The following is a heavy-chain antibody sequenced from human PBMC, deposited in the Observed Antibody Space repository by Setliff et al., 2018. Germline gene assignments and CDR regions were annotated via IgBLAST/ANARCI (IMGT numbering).Heavy chain of an antibody. J-gene: IGHJ4*02. V-gene: IGHV3-23*01. CDR3: AKDLSSNTAASYFFDL. CDR2: GSTGKT. D-gene: IGHD5-18*01. CDR1: TFTFSKYA. Sequence: GGSLRLSCVASTFTFSKYAVTWVRQAPRKGLEWVSGGSTGKTDYADSVKGRFTMSRDSSTNTLYLQMNSLRGEDTAVYYCAKDLSSNTAASYFFDLWGQGTQVTVSS.